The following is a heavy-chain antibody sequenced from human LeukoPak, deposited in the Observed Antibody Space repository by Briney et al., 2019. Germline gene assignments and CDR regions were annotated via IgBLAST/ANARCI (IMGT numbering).Heavy chain of an antibody. Sequence: TGGSLRLSCAASGFTFDDYAMHWVRQAPGKGLEWVSGIRWNSGSIGYADYVKGRFTISRENAKNSLYLQMDSLRAEDTALYYCAKVGIVAGRVSYYFDYWGQGTLVTVSS. CDR1: GFTFDDYA. D-gene: IGHD6-19*01. CDR3: AKVGIVAGRVSYYFDY. V-gene: IGHV3-9*01. J-gene: IGHJ4*02. CDR2: IRWNSGSI.